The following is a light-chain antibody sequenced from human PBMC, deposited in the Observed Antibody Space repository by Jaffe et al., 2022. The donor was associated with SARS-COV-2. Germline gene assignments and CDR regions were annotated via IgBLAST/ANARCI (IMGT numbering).Light chain of an antibody. V-gene: IGKV1-5*03. J-gene: IGKJ1*01. CDR1: QSISTW. Sequence: DIQMTQSPSTLSAFVGDRVTIACRATQSISTWLAWYQQKPGKAPKLLIYRASSLESGVPSTFSGSGSGTDFTLTISSLQPDDFATYFCQQYSSYPWTFGQGTKVEIK. CDR2: RAS. CDR3: QQYSSYPWT.